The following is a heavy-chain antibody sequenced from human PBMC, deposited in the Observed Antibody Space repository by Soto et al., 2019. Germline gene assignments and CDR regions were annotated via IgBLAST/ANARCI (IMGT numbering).Heavy chain of an antibody. CDR3: AKEAAAHSSKSFGVPNWFDP. Sequence: GGSLRLSCAASGFTFSSYAMSWVRQAPGKGLEWVSAISGSGGSTYYADSVKGWFTISRDNSKNTLYLQMNSLRAEDTAVYYCAKEAAAHSSKSFGVPNWFDPWGQGTLVTVSS. CDR2: ISGSGGST. J-gene: IGHJ5*02. CDR1: GFTFSSYA. D-gene: IGHD3-3*01. V-gene: IGHV3-23*01.